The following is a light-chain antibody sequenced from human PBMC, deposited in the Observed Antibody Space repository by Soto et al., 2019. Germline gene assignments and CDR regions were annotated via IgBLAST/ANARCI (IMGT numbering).Light chain of an antibody. V-gene: IGKV3-15*01. Sequence: EIVMTQSPATLSVSPGERATLSCRASQSVSSNVAWYQQKLGQAPRLLIYGASTRATGIPARFSGSGSGTEFTLTISSLQSEDFAGYYYQQYNNWPPVTFGQGTRLEIK. CDR1: QSVSSN. CDR2: GAS. J-gene: IGKJ5*01. CDR3: QQYNNWPPVT.